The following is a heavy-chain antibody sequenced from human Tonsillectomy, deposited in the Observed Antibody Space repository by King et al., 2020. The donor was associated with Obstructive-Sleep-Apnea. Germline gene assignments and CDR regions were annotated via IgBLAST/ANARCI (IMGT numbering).Heavy chain of an antibody. D-gene: IGHD1-26*01. J-gene: IGHJ4*02. V-gene: IGHV5-51*01. Sequence: VQLVESGAEVKKPGESLKISCEGSGYTFTTYWIAWVRQMPGRGLEWMGIVFPDDSDTRHSPSFQGQVTISADKSISTAYLQWSSLKASDTAIYYCARLEGIMGATSLSPYFDYWGQGTLVTVSS. CDR1: GYTFTTYW. CDR2: VFPDDSDT. CDR3: ARLEGIMGATSLSPYFDY.